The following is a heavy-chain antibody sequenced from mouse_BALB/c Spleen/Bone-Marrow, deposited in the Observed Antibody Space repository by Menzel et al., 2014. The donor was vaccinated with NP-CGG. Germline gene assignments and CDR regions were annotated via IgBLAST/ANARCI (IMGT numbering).Heavy chain of an antibody. V-gene: IGHV2-9*02. J-gene: IGHJ3*01. D-gene: IGHD1-1*01. CDR2: IWAGGST. Sequence: VKLMESGPGLVAPSQSLSITCTVSEFSSTSYGVHWVRQPPGKGLEWLGVIWAGGSTNYNSALMSRLSISKDNSKSXVFLKMNSLQTDDTAMYYCARGGSSRAWFAYWGQGTLVTVSA. CDR1: EFSSTSYG. CDR3: ARGGSSRAWFAY.